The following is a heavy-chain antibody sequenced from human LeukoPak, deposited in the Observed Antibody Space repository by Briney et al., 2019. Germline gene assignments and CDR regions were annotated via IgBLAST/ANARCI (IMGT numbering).Heavy chain of an antibody. CDR1: GGCMSSGGYY. Sequence: SDTLSLTCTVSGGCMSSGGYYWSWIRQHPGKGLEWIVYIYYSGSTYYNPSLKSRVTISVDTSKNQFSLKLSCVTAADTAVYCCARAGIAAAVWFDPWGQGTLVTVSS. CDR3: ARAGIAAAVWFDP. CDR2: IYYSGST. V-gene: IGHV4-31*03. D-gene: IGHD6-13*01. J-gene: IGHJ5*02.